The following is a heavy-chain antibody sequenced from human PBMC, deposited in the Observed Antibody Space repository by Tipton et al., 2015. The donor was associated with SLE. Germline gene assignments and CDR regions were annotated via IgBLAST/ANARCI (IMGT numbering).Heavy chain of an antibody. D-gene: IGHD6-13*01. Sequence: TLSLTCAVSGVSISGSDRWSWVRQPPGKGLEWIGYLYYSGNTQYNPSLKSRVTISADTSEKQLSLRLTSVTAADTAMYYCARVTGEVPAATIGFDSWGQGTLVTVSS. V-gene: IGHV4-4*02. CDR2: LYYSGNT. CDR1: GVSISGSDR. CDR3: ARVTGEVPAATIGFDS. J-gene: IGHJ4*02.